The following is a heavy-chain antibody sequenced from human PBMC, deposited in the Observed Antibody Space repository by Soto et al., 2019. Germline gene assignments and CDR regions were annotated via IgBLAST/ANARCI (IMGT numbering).Heavy chain of an antibody. Sequence: QVQLVESGGGVVQPGRSLRLSCAASGFTFSSYALHWVRQAPGKGLEWVAVISYDGSNNYYADSVKGRFTISRDNSKNTLYLQMNSLRAEDTAVYYCARDEIRFSWAYGMDVWGQGTTVTVSS. J-gene: IGHJ6*02. D-gene: IGHD3-3*01. CDR3: ARDEIRFSWAYGMDV. V-gene: IGHV3-30-3*01. CDR2: ISYDGSNN. CDR1: GFTFSSYA.